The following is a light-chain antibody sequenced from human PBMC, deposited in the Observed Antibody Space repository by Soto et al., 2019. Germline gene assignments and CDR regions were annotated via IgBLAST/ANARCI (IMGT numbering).Light chain of an antibody. Sequence: DIQMTQSAPTLSASVGDRVVITCRASQSITTWLAWYQQKPGKAPKLLIYDASSLESGVPSRFSGSGSGTEFTLTISSLQPDDFATYYCQQYSSYSPITFGQGTRLEIK. CDR1: QSITTW. CDR3: QQYSSYSPIT. CDR2: DAS. V-gene: IGKV1-5*01. J-gene: IGKJ5*01.